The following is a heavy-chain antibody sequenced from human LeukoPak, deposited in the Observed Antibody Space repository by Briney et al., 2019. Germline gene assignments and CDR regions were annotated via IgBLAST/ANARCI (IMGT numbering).Heavy chain of an antibody. CDR1: GGSISSYY. J-gene: IGHJ4*02. CDR3: ARVVRLRRSYYFDY. V-gene: IGHV4-59*01. Sequence: ASETLSLTCTVSGGSISSYYWSWIRQPPGKGLEWIGYIYYSGSTNYNPSLKSRVTISVDTSKNQFSLKLSSVTAADTAVYYCARVVRLRRSYYFDYWGQGTLVTVSS. D-gene: IGHD5-12*01. CDR2: IYYSGST.